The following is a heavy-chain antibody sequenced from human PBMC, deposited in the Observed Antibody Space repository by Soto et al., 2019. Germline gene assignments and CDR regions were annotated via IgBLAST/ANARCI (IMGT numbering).Heavy chain of an antibody. Sequence: GGSLRLSCAASGFTFSSYGMHWVRQAPGKGLEWVAVISYDGSNKYYADSVKDRFTISRDNSKNTLYLQMNSLRAEDTAVYYCAKDPGYSSGPWGQGTLVTVSS. D-gene: IGHD6-19*01. V-gene: IGHV3-30*18. CDR1: GFTFSSYG. J-gene: IGHJ5*02. CDR2: ISYDGSNK. CDR3: AKDPGYSSGP.